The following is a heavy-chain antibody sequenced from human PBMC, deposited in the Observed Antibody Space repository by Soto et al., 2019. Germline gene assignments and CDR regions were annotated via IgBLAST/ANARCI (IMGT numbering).Heavy chain of an antibody. CDR3: ARVLGCSSTSCTNYYYGRDV. V-gene: IGHV3-48*02. J-gene: IGHJ6*02. D-gene: IGHD2-2*01. Sequence: GGSLRLSCAASGFTLSSYRMNWVRRAPGKGLEWVSYISSSSSTIYYADSVKGRFTISRDNAKNSLYLQMNSLRDEDTAVYYCARVLGCSSTSCTNYYYGRDVWGQGTTVTLSS. CDR1: GFTLSSYR. CDR2: ISSSSSTI.